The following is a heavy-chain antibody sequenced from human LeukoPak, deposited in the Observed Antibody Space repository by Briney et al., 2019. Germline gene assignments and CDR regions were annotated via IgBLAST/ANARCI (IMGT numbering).Heavy chain of an antibody. Sequence: ASVKVSCKASGYTFTSYAMRWVRQAPGQGLEWMGWMNAGNGNTKYSQKFQGRVSISRDTSATTAYMELSSLTSEDTAVYYCARDATYCRGSTCSYYGLDVWGHGTTVTVSS. CDR1: GYTFTSYA. D-gene: IGHD2-15*01. CDR2: MNAGNGNT. V-gene: IGHV1-3*01. CDR3: ARDATYCRGSTCSYYGLDV. J-gene: IGHJ6*02.